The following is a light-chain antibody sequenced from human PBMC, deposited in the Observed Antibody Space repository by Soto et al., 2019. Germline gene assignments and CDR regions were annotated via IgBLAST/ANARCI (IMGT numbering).Light chain of an antibody. J-gene: IGKJ1*01. V-gene: IGKV3-20*01. CDR1: QSVNSNY. Sequence: EIVLTQSPGTLSLSPGERVTLSCRASQSVNSNYLAWYQHKPGQAPRLLIYGASTRATGIPDRFSGSGSGTDFTLTIARLETGDFAVYYCQKYGNSPQTFGQGTKVDIK. CDR2: GAS. CDR3: QKYGNSPQT.